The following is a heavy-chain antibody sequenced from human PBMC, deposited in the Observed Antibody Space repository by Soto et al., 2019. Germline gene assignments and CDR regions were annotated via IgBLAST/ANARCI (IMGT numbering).Heavy chain of an antibody. Sequence: ASVKVSCKASGYTFTSYGISWVRQAPGQGLEWMGWISAYNGNTNYAQKLQGRVTMTTDTSTSTAYMELRSLRSDDTAVYYCARRPLRYFDWLFPEDAFDIWGQGTMVTVSS. CDR1: GYTFTSYG. J-gene: IGHJ3*02. V-gene: IGHV1-18*01. CDR3: ARRPLRYFDWLFPEDAFDI. CDR2: ISAYNGNT. D-gene: IGHD3-9*01.